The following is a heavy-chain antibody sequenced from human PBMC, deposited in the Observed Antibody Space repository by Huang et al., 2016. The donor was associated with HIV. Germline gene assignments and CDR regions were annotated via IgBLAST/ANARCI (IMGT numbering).Heavy chain of an antibody. Sequence: EVQLVQSGAEVKKPGESLKISCKGSGYKFTSYWIAWVRQMPGKGLERMGIIYPGDSDTRYSPSFQGQVTISADKSINTAYLQWSSLKTSDTAMYFCVRQRASGSTYVDSWGQGTLLTVYS. CDR2: IYPGDSDT. V-gene: IGHV5-51*01. D-gene: IGHD2-15*01. CDR3: VRQRASGSTYVDS. J-gene: IGHJ4*02. CDR1: GYKFTSYW.